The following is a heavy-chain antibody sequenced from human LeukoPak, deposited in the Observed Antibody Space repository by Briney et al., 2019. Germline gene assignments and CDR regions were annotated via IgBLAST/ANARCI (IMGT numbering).Heavy chain of an antibody. D-gene: IGHD4-17*01. CDR1: GYTFTSYG. J-gene: IGHJ6*03. V-gene: IGHV1-18*01. Sequence: ASVKVTCKASGYTFTSYGISWVRQAPGQGLEWMGLISAYNGNTNYAQKLHGRVTMTTDTSTSTAYMALKSLTYDETDVYYCARRTVSGVNYYYYIDVWGKGTTVTVSS. CDR2: ISAYNGNT. CDR3: ARRTVSGVNYYYYIDV.